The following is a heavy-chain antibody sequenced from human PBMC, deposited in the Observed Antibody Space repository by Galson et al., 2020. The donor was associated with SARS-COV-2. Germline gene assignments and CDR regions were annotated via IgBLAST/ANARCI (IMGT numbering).Heavy chain of an antibody. CDR2: IDWDDDK. D-gene: IGHD3-9*01. CDR3: ARTHYDILTGSRRTFDY. Sequence: ESGPTLVKPTQTLTLTCTFSGFSLSTSGMCVSWIRQPPGKALEWLARIDWDDDKYYSTSLKTRLTISKDTSKNQVVLTMTNMDPVDTATYYSARTHYDILTGSRRTFDYWGQRTLVTVSS. J-gene: IGHJ4*02. V-gene: IGHV2-70*11. CDR1: GFSLSTSGMC.